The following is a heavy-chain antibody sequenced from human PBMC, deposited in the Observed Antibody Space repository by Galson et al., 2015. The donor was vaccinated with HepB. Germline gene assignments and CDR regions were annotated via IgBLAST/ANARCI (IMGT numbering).Heavy chain of an antibody. CDR1: GYSFTSYW. CDR2: IYPGDSDT. Sequence: QSGAEVKKPGESLKISCKGSGYSFTSYWIGWVRQMPGKGLEWMGIIYPGDSDTRYSPSFQGQVTISADKSISTAYLQWSSLKASDTAMYYCARHVRTYCSSTSCHGTGYYYYMDVWGKGTTVTVSS. J-gene: IGHJ6*03. CDR3: ARHVRTYCSSTSCHGTGYYYYMDV. V-gene: IGHV5-51*01. D-gene: IGHD2-2*01.